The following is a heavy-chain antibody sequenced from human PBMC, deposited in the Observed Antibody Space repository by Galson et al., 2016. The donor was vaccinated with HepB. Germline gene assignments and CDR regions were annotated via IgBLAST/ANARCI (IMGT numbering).Heavy chain of an antibody. D-gene: IGHD3-22*01. V-gene: IGHV3-11*01. Sequence: SLRLSCAASGFTFSDYFMAWIRQAPGKGLEWVSHIRYSGAPMSYAASVMGRFTVSRDNTKNSLFLQMDRLRAEDSAIYYCARDPASFYYDSRFHPHDYWGQGTLVTVSS. CDR1: GFTFSDYF. CDR2: IRYSGAPM. J-gene: IGHJ4*02. CDR3: ARDPASFYYDSRFHPHDY.